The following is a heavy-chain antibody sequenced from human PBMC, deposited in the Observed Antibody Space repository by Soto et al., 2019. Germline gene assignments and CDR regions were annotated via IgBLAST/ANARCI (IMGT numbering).Heavy chain of an antibody. J-gene: IGHJ4*02. D-gene: IGHD5-12*01. CDR2: INPNSGST. Sequence: ASVKVSCKASGYTFSNYYIHWLRQAPGQGLEWMGWINPNSGSTQFAKKFQGRVTMTSDPSISTGYMELSSLISDYTALYFCGRGRAPGPRGDFWGQGTRVTVSS. CDR3: GRGRAPGPRGDF. V-gene: IGHV1-2*02. CDR1: GYTFSNYY.